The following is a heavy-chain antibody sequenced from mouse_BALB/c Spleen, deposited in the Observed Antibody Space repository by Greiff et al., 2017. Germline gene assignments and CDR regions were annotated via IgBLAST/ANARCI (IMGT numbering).Heavy chain of an antibody. V-gene: IGHV1S135*01. D-gene: IGHD2-10*02. J-gene: IGHJ3*01. CDR2: IDPYNGGT. Sequence: EVKLMESGPELVKPGASVKVSCKASGYSFTDYNMYWVQQSHGKSLEWIGYIDPYNGGTSYNQKFKGKATLTVDKSSSTAFMHLNSLTSEDSAVYYCARPLYGNSAWFAYWGQGTLVTVSA. CDR1: GYSFTDYN. CDR3: ARPLYGNSAWFAY.